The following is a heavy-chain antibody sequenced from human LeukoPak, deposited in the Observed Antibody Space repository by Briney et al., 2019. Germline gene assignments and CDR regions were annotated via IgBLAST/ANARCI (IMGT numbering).Heavy chain of an antibody. D-gene: IGHD3-22*01. J-gene: IGHJ3*02. CDR2: IKEDGSEK. CDR1: GFTFSSYW. Sequence: GGSLRLSCAASGFTFSSYWVTWVRQAPGKGLEWVANIKEDGSEKNYLESMKGRFTISRDNAKNSLYLQMNSLRAEDTAIYYCARYYYNNDGYSEDAFDIWGQGTMVTVSS. V-gene: IGHV3-7*01. CDR3: ARYYYNNDGYSEDAFDI.